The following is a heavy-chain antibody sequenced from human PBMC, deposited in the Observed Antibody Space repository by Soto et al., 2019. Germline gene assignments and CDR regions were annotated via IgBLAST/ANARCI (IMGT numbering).Heavy chain of an antibody. CDR1: GFNFGHLC. D-gene: IGHD3-10*01. CDR3: VRDRGYPDSFDI. J-gene: IGHJ3*02. V-gene: IGHV3-74*01. CDR2: INSDGTTI. Sequence: GVSLRLSCAASGFNFGHLCMHWVRQAPGKGLVWVSHINSDGTTIVYADSVKGRFTISRDNAKNTLYLQMNSLRVEDTAVYFCVRDRGYPDSFDIWGPGTLVTVSS.